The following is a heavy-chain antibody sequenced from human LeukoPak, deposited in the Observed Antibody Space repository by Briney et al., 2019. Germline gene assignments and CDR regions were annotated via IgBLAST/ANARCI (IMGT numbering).Heavy chain of an antibody. CDR3: ARFGVVAATDDDY. Sequence: PSETLSLTCTVSGGSISSSSYAWGWIRQPPGKGPEWVGSIYYSGSTYYNPSLKSRVTISVDTSKNQFSLKPSSVTAADTAVYYCARFGVVAATDDDYWGQGTLVTVSS. CDR1: GGSISSSSYA. J-gene: IGHJ4*02. V-gene: IGHV4-39*01. D-gene: IGHD2-15*01. CDR2: IYYSGST.